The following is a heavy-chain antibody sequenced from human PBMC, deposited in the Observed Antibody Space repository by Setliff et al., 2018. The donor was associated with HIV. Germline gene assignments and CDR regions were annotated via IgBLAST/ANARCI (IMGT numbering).Heavy chain of an antibody. D-gene: IGHD3-9*01. J-gene: IGHJ5*02. V-gene: IGHV3-21*01. Sequence: GGSLRLSCAASGFTFSNYSMNWVRQTPGKGLEWVSSISASATYIYYADSVKGRFTISRDNAENSLYLQMNSLRAEDTAVYYCARDNGRYFDRGWFDPWGQGALVTVS. CDR3: ARDNGRYFDRGWFDP. CDR1: GFTFSNYS. CDR2: ISASATYI.